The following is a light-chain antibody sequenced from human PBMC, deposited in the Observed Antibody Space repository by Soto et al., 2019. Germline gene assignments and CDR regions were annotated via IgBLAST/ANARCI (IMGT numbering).Light chain of an antibody. CDR3: QQYDTSPPT. Sequence: EIVLTQSPGTLSLSPGERATLSCRTSQSLTSNNLAWHQQKPGQAPRLLIDLTSRRATGTPDRFSGSGSGTYFTLTISRLEPEDFAVYFCQQYDTSPPTFGGGTKVESK. CDR1: QSLTSNN. J-gene: IGKJ4*01. CDR2: LTS. V-gene: IGKV3-20*01.